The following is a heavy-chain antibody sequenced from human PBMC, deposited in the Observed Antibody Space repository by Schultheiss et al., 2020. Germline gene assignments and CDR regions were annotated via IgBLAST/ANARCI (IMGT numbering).Heavy chain of an antibody. CDR1: GFTFSSYG. J-gene: IGHJ6*02. CDR3: AKVDYYHGVEV. V-gene: IGHV3-23*01. Sequence: WGSLRLSCAASGFTFSSYGMHWVRQAPGKGLEWVSSITGSGSRTYYAGSVKGRFTISRDNSKDTLYLQMNSLRAEDTAVYYCAKVDYYHGVEVWGQGTTVTVSS. CDR2: ITGSGSRT.